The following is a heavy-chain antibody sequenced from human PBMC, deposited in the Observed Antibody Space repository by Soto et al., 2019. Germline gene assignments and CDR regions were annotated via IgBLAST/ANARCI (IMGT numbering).Heavy chain of an antibody. Sequence: SQSLSLTWTVAGGSSSNIYWSWIRQPPGKGLEWICYTYDSGTTNYNPSLKSRVTISVDPSKNRFSLNLRSMSPAATAVYYCARGGGLAARTFDYWGQGTLVTVSS. CDR1: GGSSSNIY. CDR2: TYDSGTT. V-gene: IGHV4-59*01. D-gene: IGHD6-6*01. J-gene: IGHJ4*02. CDR3: ARGGGLAARTFDY.